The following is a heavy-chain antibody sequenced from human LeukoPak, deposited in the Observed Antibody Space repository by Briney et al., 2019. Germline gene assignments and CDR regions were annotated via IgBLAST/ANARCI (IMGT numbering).Heavy chain of an antibody. CDR2: IYPGDADT. CDR3: ARQRDGFFDY. CDR1: GYTFSSYW. V-gene: IGHV5-51*01. J-gene: IGHJ4*02. Sequence: GASVKISCKASGYTFSSYWIGWVSQMPGKGLEWVSIIYPGDADTRYSPSFQGHVTVSADKSMSTAYLQWSSLKASDTALYYCARQRDGFFDYWGQGTLVTVSS. D-gene: IGHD5-24*01.